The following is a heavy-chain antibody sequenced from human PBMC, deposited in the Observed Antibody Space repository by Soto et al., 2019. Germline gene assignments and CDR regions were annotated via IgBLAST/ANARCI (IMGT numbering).Heavy chain of an antibody. J-gene: IGHJ6*02. CDR3: ARGPRAPPPHDYGMDV. Sequence: EVQLLESGGGLVQPGGSLRISCAASGFTFSSYVMNWVREAPGKGLEGVSGIRGSGGATFYADSVKGRFTISRHNSKNTLYLQMNSLRAEDTAVYYCARGPRAPPPHDYGMDVWGQGTTVTVSS. V-gene: IGHV3-23*01. CDR1: GFTFSSYV. CDR2: IRGSGGAT.